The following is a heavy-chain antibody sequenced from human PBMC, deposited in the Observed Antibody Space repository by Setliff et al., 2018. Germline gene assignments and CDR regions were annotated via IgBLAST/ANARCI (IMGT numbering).Heavy chain of an antibody. Sequence: ASVKVSCKASGYTFTSYAMHWVRQAPGQRLEWMGWINAGNGNTKYSQKFQGRVTITRDTSASTAYMELSSLRSEDTAVYYCARDVFDFRTGQGGPWGQGTRVTVSS. J-gene: IGHJ5*02. V-gene: IGHV1-3*01. CDR3: ARDVFDFRTGQGGP. CDR2: INAGNGNT. CDR1: GYTFTSYA. D-gene: IGHD3-3*01.